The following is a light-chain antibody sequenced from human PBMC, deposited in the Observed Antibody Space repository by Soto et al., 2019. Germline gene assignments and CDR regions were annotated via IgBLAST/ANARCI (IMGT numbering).Light chain of an antibody. J-gene: IGLJ1*01. CDR2: DVS. CDR1: SIDVGGYNY. Sequence: QSALTQPASVSGSPGQSITISCTGSSIDVGGYNYVSWYQQHPGKAPKLMIYDVSNRPSGVSNRFSGSKSGNTASLTITGLQAEDEADFYCSSYTSNNTLYVFGTGTKLTV. CDR3: SSYTSNNTLYV. V-gene: IGLV2-14*01.